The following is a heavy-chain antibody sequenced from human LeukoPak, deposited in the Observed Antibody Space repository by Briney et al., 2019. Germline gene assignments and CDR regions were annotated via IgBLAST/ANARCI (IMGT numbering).Heavy chain of an antibody. CDR3: AKDYYYDSSGYSESGGFYFDY. CDR1: GFTFSSYG. J-gene: IGHJ4*02. Sequence: PGGSLRLSCAASGFTFSSYGMHWVRQAPGKGLEWVAFIRYDGSNKYYADSVKGRFTISRDNSKNTLYLQMNSLRAEDTAVYYCAKDYYYDSSGYSESGGFYFDYWGQGTLVTVSS. CDR2: IRYDGSNK. D-gene: IGHD3-22*01. V-gene: IGHV3-30*02.